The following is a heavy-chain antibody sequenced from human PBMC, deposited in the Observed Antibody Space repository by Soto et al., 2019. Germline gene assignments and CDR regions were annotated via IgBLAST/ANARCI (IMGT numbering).Heavy chain of an antibody. CDR1: GFTFSSYA. CDR2: ISYDGSNK. Sequence: QVQLVESGGGVVQPGRSLRLSCAASGFTFSSYAMHWVRQAPGKGLEWVAVISYDGSNKYYADSVKNRFTISRDNSKKTLYLQMNSLRAEDTAVYYCARDPLWGTAMVLWYFDLWGRGTLVTVSS. CDR3: ARDPLWGTAMVLWYFDL. V-gene: IGHV3-30-3*01. J-gene: IGHJ2*01. D-gene: IGHD5-18*01.